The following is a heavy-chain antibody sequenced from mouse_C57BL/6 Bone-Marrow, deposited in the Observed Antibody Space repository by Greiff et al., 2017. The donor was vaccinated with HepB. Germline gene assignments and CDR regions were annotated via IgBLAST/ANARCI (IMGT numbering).Heavy chain of an antibody. CDR2: IYPRSGNT. CDR1: GYTFTSYG. CDR3: ASSYDGYYGDYAMDY. J-gene: IGHJ4*01. Sequence: VQLQQSGAELARPGASVKLSCKASGYTFTSYGISWVKQRTGQGLEWIGEIYPRSGNTYYNEKFKGKATLTADKSSSTAYMELRSLTSEDSAVYFCASSYDGYYGDYAMDYWGQGTSVTVSS. V-gene: IGHV1-81*01. D-gene: IGHD2-3*01.